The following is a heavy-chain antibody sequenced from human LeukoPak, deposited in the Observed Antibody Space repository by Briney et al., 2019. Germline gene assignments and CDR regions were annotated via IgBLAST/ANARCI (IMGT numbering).Heavy chain of an antibody. CDR1: GYTFTSYD. CDR3: ARDPVSIAARFFDY. Sequence: ASVKVSCKASGYTFTSYDINWVRQATGQGLEWMGWMNPNSGNTGYAQKFQGRVTMTRNTSISTAYMELSSLRSEDTAVYCCARDPVSIAARFFDYWGQGTLVTVSS. J-gene: IGHJ4*02. D-gene: IGHD6-6*01. CDR2: MNPNSGNT. V-gene: IGHV1-8*01.